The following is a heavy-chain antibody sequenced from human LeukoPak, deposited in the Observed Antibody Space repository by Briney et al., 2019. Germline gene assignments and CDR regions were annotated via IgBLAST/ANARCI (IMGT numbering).Heavy chain of an antibody. Sequence: GGSLRPSCAGFGFTFSGYSMHWVRQAPGKRLEWVAVTSFDETNKYYADSVKGRFTISRDNSMNTVYLQMYSLRDGDTAVYYCARAKRFSSGWLDCFDYWGQGTLVTVSS. CDR1: GFTFSGYS. CDR2: TSFDETNK. J-gene: IGHJ4*02. CDR3: ARAKRFSSGWLDCFDY. D-gene: IGHD6-19*01. V-gene: IGHV3-30*04.